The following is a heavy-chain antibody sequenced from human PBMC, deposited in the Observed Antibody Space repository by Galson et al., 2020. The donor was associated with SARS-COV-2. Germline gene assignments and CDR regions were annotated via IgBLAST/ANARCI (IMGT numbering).Heavy chain of an antibody. J-gene: IGHJ4*02. CDR2: IGGGSSPI. CDR3: ARDLAAGGITSFDY. Sequence: GESLKISCIGSGFPFSNFGMNWVRQAPGKGLEWVSYIGGGSSPIFYANAVRGRFTISRDSAKNSLYLQLNSLREEDTAVYFCARDLAAGGITSFDYWGQGTLVTVSS. V-gene: IGHV3-48*02. D-gene: IGHD6-13*01. CDR1: GFPFSNFG.